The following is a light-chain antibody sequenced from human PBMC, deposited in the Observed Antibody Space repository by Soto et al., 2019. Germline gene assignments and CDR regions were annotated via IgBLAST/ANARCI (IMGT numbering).Light chain of an antibody. CDR1: QSIRSW. V-gene: IGKV1-5*03. CDR3: QQYITSPWT. CDR2: KAS. Sequence: DIPMTQSPSTLSASVGDRVTITCRASQSIRSWLAWYQQKPGQAPKLLIYKASSLETGVPSRFSGSGSGTEFTLTITSLQPDDFATYSCQQYITSPWTFGQGTKVEVK. J-gene: IGKJ1*01.